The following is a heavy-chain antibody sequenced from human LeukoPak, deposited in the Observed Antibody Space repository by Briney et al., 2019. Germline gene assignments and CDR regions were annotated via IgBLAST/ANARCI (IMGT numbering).Heavy chain of an antibody. CDR3: ARPGNQFFDSSGLYL. V-gene: IGHV3-49*04. CDR2: IRNRAYGGTP. D-gene: IGHD3-22*01. Sequence: GGSLRLSCTASGFTFGDYAMNWVRQAPGKGLEWVGFIRNRAYGGTPEYAASVKGRFTISRDDSKSIAYLQMNSLETEDTAVYYCARPGNQFFDSSGLYLWGQGTQVTVSS. CDR1: GFTFGDYA. J-gene: IGHJ4*02.